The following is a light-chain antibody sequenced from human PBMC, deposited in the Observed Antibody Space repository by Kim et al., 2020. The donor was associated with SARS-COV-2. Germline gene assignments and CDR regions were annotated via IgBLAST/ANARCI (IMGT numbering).Light chain of an antibody. J-gene: IGLJ2*01. CDR2: GNS. Sequence: GRRVTISSTGSSSNVGAGYDVHWYQQLPGTAPKLLIYGNSNRPSGVPDRFSGSKSGTSASLAITGLQAEDEADYYCQSYDSSLSVVFGGGTQLTVL. CDR3: QSYDSSLSVV. V-gene: IGLV1-40*01. CDR1: SSNVGAGYD.